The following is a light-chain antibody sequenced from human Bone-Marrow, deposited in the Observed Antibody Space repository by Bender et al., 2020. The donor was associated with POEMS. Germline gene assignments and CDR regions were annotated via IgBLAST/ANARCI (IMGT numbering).Light chain of an antibody. CDR3: CAYSGTSTRYV. V-gene: IGLV2-14*01. Sequence: QSALTQPASVSGSPGQSITISCTGTSSDVGGYNYVSWYQQHPGKAPKLMIYDVSNRPSGVSNRFSGSKSGNTASLTISGLQAEDEADYHCCAYSGTSTRYVFGTGTKVTVL. CDR2: DVS. J-gene: IGLJ1*01. CDR1: SSDVGGYNY.